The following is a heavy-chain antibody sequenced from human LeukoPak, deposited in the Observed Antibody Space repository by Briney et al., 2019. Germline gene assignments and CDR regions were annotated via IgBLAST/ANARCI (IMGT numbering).Heavy chain of an antibody. J-gene: IGHJ5*02. Sequence: SETLSLTCTVSGGSISSSAYYCSWIRQPPGKGLEWVGYIRHTGNTYYNPSLRSRVTISVDTSKNQFSLKLSSVTAADTAVYYCARGQQADGNWFDPWGQGTLVTVSS. CDR1: GGSISSSAYY. CDR2: IRHTGNT. V-gene: IGHV4-30-2*01. CDR3: ARGQQADGNWFDP. D-gene: IGHD4-17*01.